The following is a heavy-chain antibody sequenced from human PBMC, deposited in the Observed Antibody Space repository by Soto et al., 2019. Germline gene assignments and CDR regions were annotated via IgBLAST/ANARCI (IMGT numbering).Heavy chain of an antibody. D-gene: IGHD6-19*01. V-gene: IGHV4-31*03. CDR1: GGSIRGGGYY. CDR3: ARVIAVADTPGWFAP. Sequence: SQTMSLTSTVSGGSIRGGGYYWSWIRQHPGKGLEWIGYIYYSGSTYYNPSLKSRVTISVDTSKNQFSLRLSSVTAADTAVYYCARVIAVADTPGWFAPWGQGTLVTVSS. CDR2: IYYSGST. J-gene: IGHJ5*02.